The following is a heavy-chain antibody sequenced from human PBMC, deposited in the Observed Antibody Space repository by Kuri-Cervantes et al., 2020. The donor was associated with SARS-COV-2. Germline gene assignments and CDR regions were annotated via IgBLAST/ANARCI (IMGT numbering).Heavy chain of an antibody. CDR1: GYTFTGYY. J-gene: IGHJ6*02. CDR2: INPNSGGT. Sequence: ASVKVSCKASGYTFTGYYMHWVRQAPGQGLEWMGWINPNSGGTNYAQKFQGWVTMTRDTSISTVYMELSRLRSDDTAVYYCARRMVRGIIQYYYYPMDVWGQGTTVTVSS. CDR3: ARRMVRGIIQYYYYPMDV. V-gene: IGHV1-2*04. D-gene: IGHD3-10*01.